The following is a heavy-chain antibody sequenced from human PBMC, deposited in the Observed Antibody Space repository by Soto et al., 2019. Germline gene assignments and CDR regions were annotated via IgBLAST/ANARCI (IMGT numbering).Heavy chain of an antibody. CDR1: GFTFSNAW. V-gene: IGHV3-15*01. D-gene: IGHD5-18*01. CDR3: TTDFGGYSYGYGVWVGY. CDR2: IKSKTDGGTT. Sequence: GGSLRLSCAASGFTFSNAWMSWVRQAQGKGLEWVGRIKSKTDGGTTDYAAPVKGRFTISRDDSKNTLYLQMNSLKTEDTAVYYCTTDFGGYSYGYGVWVGYWGQGTLVTVSS. J-gene: IGHJ4*02.